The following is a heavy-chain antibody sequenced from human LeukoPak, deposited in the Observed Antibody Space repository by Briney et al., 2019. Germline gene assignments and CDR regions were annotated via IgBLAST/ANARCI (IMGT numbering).Heavy chain of an antibody. D-gene: IGHD3-22*01. Sequence: GGSLRLSCAASGFTFSTYAMSWVRQAPGKGLEWVSAISGRGVSTSYADSVRGRFTISRDNSKNTVYLQMNSLRADDTAVYYCAKLPAMIVVVIKDYFDYWGQGTLVTVSS. CDR2: ISGRGVST. CDR1: GFTFSTYA. J-gene: IGHJ4*02. V-gene: IGHV3-23*01. CDR3: AKLPAMIVVVIKDYFDY.